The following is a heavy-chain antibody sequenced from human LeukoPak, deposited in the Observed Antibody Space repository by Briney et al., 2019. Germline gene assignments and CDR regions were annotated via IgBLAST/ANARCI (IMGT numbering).Heavy chain of an antibody. CDR1: GFTFSRHA. CDR3: AKVMSGYSAFDY. D-gene: IGHD5-24*01. V-gene: IGHV3-9*01. J-gene: IGHJ4*02. CDR2: ISWNSGSI. Sequence: PGGSLRLSCAASGFTFSRHAMHWVRQAPGKGLEWVSGISWNSGSIGYADSVKGRFTISRDNAKNSLYLQMNSLRAEDTALYYCAKVMSGYSAFDYWGQGTLVTVSS.